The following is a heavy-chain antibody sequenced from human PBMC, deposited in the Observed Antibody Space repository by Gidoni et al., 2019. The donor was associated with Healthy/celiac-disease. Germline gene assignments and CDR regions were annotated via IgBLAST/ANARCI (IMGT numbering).Heavy chain of an antibody. Sequence: QVQLVQSGAEVKKPGASVKVSCKASGYTFTSYYMHCVRQAPGPGLEWMVIINTSGGSTSYAERFQGRCTMTRDTSTSTVYMELSSLRSEETAVYYCARDREVAENCYFDLWGRGTLVTVSS. CDR1: GYTFTSYY. CDR3: ARDREVAENCYFDL. V-gene: IGHV1-46*01. J-gene: IGHJ2*01. D-gene: IGHD1-26*01. CDR2: INTSGGST.